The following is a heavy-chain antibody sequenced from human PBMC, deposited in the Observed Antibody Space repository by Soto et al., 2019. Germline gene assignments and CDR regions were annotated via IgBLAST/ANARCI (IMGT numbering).Heavy chain of an antibody. J-gene: IGHJ5*02. V-gene: IGHV4-34*01. CDR2: INHSGST. D-gene: IGHD3-3*01. CDR3: ARGRLRFLEWSRTYGAWFDP. CDR1: GGSFSGYY. Sequence: QVQLQQWGAGLLKPSETLSLTCAVYGGSFSGYYWSWIRQPPGKGLEWIGEINHSGSTNYNPSLNIRVTIAVDTSKNQFSLKLSSVTAADTAVYYCARGRLRFLEWSRTYGAWFDPWGQGTLVTVSS.